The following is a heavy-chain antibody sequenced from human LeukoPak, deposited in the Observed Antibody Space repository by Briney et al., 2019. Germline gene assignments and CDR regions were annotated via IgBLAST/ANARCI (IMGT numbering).Heavy chain of an antibody. D-gene: IGHD6-19*01. Sequence: GASVKVSCKASGGTFSSYAISWVRQAPGQGVEWMGRIIPILGIANYAQKFQGRVTITADKSTSTAYMELSSLRSEDTAVYYCARVTVAGTWGYFDYWGQGTLVTVSS. J-gene: IGHJ4*02. CDR2: IIPILGIA. CDR3: ARVTVAGTWGYFDY. CDR1: GGTFSSYA. V-gene: IGHV1-69*04.